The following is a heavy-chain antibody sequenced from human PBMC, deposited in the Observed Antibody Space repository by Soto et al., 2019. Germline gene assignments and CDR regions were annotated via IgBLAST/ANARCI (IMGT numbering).Heavy chain of an antibody. CDR2: LSHSGPV. CDR1: GASVTTNYW. CDR3: AVSRGFYTIHS. J-gene: IGHJ4*02. V-gene: IGHV4-4*02. D-gene: IGHD3-3*01. Sequence: QLQESGPGLVKPSGTLSLTCAVSGASVTTNYWWGWVRQSPVTGLEWIGDLSHSGPVNYSPSLESRVTLSIDASKNQFSLELASVTAADTAVYFCAVSRGFYTIHSWGQGTLVSVSS.